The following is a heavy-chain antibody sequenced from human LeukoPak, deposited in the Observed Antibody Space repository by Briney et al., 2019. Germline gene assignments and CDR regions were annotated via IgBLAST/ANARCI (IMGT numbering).Heavy chain of an antibody. CDR1: GYTFTGYY. V-gene: IGHV1-2*02. CDR2: INPNSGAT. CDR3: ATTESGSYYPLDY. J-gene: IGHJ4*02. Sequence: ASVKVSCMASGYTFTGYYLHWVRQAPGQGLERMGWINPNSGATNYAQKSQGRVTMTRDRSISTAYMELSRLRSDDTAVYYCATTESGSYYPLDYWGQGTLVTVSS. D-gene: IGHD1-26*01.